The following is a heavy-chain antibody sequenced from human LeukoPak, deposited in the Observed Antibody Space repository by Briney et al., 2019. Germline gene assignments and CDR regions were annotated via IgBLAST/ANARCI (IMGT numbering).Heavy chain of an antibody. CDR2: INPNSGGT. CDR3: ARDRDDSSGYYRETLFDY. Sequence: ASVKVSCKTSGYTFTTYATSWVRQAPGQGLEWMGWINPNSGGTNYAQKFQGRVTMTRDTSISTAYMELSRLRSDDTAVYYCARDRDDSSGYYRETLFDYWGQGTLVTVSP. V-gene: IGHV1-2*02. J-gene: IGHJ4*02. CDR1: GYTFTTYA. D-gene: IGHD3-22*01.